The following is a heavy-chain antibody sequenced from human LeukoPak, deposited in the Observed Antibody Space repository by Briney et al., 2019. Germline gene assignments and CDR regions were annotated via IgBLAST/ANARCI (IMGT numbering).Heavy chain of an antibody. D-gene: IGHD3-9*01. J-gene: IGHJ4*02. CDR1: GFIFSSYS. V-gene: IGHV3-48*01. CDR3: ARDPLRYLRVGHYDY. Sequence: PGGSLRLSCAASGFIFSSYSMNWVRQAPGKGLEWISYINSRSTIIKVAASVKGRIIISRDNGKNSLYLELNSLRAEDTAVYYCARDPLRYLRVGHYDYWGQGTLVAVSS. CDR2: INSRSTII.